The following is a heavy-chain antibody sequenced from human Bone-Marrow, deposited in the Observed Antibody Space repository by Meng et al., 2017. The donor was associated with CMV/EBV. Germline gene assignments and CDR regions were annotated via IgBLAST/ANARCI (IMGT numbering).Heavy chain of an antibody. D-gene: IGHD3/OR15-3a*01. V-gene: IGHV1-69*10. CDR3: ARKVDWKGPNWFDP. Sequence: SVKVSCKASGYTFSSYAISWVRQAPGQGLEWMGGIIPILGIANYAQKFQGRVTITADKSTSTAYMELSSLRSEDTAVYYCARKVDWKGPNWFDPWGQGTLVTVSS. J-gene: IGHJ5*02. CDR1: GYTFSSYA. CDR2: IIPILGIA.